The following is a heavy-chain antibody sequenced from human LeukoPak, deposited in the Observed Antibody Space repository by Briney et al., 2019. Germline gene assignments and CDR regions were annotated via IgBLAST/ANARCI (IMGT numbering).Heavy chain of an antibody. Sequence: PGGSLRLSCAASGFTFSSYGMHWVRQAPGKGLEWVAVISYDGSNKYYADSAKGRFTISRDNSKNTLYLEMNSLRAEDTAVYYCAKVSIAVAQSYYYGMDVWGQGTTVTVSS. CDR2: ISYDGSNK. CDR3: AKVSIAVAQSYYYGMDV. V-gene: IGHV3-30*18. CDR1: GFTFSSYG. D-gene: IGHD6-19*01. J-gene: IGHJ6*02.